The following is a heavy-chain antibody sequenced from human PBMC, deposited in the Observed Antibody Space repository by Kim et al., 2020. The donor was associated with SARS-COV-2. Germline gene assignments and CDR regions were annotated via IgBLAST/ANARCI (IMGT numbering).Heavy chain of an antibody. CDR2: ITKSSTTI. Sequence: GGYLRLSCATSGFTFSAYDMNWVRQAPGKGLEWLSFITKSSTTIYYADSVEGRFTISRDNAKNSLFLQMNSLRDEDTALYYCVRDRMGGAFDMWGQGTMV. V-gene: IGHV3-48*02. CDR3: VRDRMGGAFDM. CDR1: GFTFSAYD. D-gene: IGHD3-16*01. J-gene: IGHJ3*02.